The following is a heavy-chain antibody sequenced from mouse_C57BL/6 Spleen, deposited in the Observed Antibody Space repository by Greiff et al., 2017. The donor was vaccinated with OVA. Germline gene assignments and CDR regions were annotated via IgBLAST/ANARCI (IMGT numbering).Heavy chain of an antibody. CDR2: IHPNSGST. J-gene: IGHJ4*01. Sequence: QVQLQQPGAELVKPGASVKLSCKASGYTFTSYWMHWVKQRPGQGLEWIGMIHPNSGSTNYNEKFKSKATLTVDKSSSTAYMQLSSLTSEDSAVYYCARRDFTTVVAGAMDYWGQGTSVTVSS. D-gene: IGHD1-1*01. CDR3: ARRDFTTVVAGAMDY. V-gene: IGHV1-64*01. CDR1: GYTFTSYW.